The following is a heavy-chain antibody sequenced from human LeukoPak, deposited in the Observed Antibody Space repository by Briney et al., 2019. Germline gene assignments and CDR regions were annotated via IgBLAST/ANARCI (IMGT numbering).Heavy chain of an antibody. D-gene: IGHD2-21*01. CDR3: AKHLGSHSFLFYYMDV. J-gene: IGHJ6*03. CDR2: IYSGGAT. Sequence: GGSLRLSCAASGFTVSNNYMSWVRQAPGKGLEWVSVIYSGGATYYADSVKGRFTISRDNSKNTLYLQMNSLRAEDTAVYYCAKHLGSHSFLFYYMDVWGTGTSVIVSS. CDR1: GFTVSNNY. V-gene: IGHV3-53*01.